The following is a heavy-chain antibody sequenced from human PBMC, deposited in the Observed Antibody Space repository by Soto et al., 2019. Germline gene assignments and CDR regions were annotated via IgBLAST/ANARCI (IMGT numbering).Heavy chain of an antibody. V-gene: IGHV3-30*18. D-gene: IGHD6-19*01. J-gene: IGHJ4*02. Sequence: VQLVESGGGVVQPGRSLRLSCAASRFTFSDYAMHWVRQAPGKGLEWVAVVSHDGRNTHYADSVKGRFTFSRYSSKNTVSLEMTSLRAEDTAVYYCAKGGRQWLVTCVFNYWGQGALVTVSS. CDR3: AKGGRQWLVTCVFNY. CDR2: VSHDGRNT. CDR1: RFTFSDYA.